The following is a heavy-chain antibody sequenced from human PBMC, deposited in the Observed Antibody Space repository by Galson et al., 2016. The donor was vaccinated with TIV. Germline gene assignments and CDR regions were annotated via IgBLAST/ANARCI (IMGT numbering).Heavy chain of an antibody. D-gene: IGHD1-26*01. V-gene: IGHV1-18*04. CDR3: ARDSGTYDY. CDR1: GYTFINYG. J-gene: IGHJ4*02. CDR2: ISGYDGHT. Sequence: SVKVSCKASGYTFINYGITWVRQAPEQGLEWMGWISGYDGHTNYAQMFQGRVTMTSDKSTNTVYMELRSLRSDDTAVYYCARDSGTYDYWGQGSLVTVSS.